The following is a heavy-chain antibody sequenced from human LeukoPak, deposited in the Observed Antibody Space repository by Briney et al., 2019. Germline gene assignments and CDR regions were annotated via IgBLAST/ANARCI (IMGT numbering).Heavy chain of an antibody. Sequence: PGGSLRLSCAASGFTFSSYWMSWVRQAPGKGLEWVANIKQDGSEKYYVDSVKGRFTISRDNAKNSLYLQMNSLRAEDTAVYYCARARNYYDSSDYYYEGDVFDIWGQGTMVTVSS. CDR1: GFTFSSYW. V-gene: IGHV3-7*01. CDR3: ARARNYYDSSDYYYEGDVFDI. D-gene: IGHD3-22*01. CDR2: IKQDGSEK. J-gene: IGHJ3*02.